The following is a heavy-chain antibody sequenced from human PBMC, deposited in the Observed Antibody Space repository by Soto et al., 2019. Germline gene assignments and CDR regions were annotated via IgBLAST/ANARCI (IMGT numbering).Heavy chain of an antibody. D-gene: IGHD2-15*01. J-gene: IGHJ4*02. Sequence: QVQLVQSGAEVKKPGASVTVSCKANRYTFTNNVIKWVRQAPGQGLEWMGWMNPNSGNTGYAQKFQGRVTMTRNTSIRTAYIDLSSLSSDDTAVYYCARVMLGGHSDYWGQGTLVTVSS. CDR1: RYTFTNNV. V-gene: IGHV1-8*01. CDR3: ARVMLGGHSDY. CDR2: MNPNSGNT.